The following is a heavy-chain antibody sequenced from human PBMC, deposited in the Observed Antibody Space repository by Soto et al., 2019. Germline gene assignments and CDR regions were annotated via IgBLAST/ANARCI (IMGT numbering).Heavy chain of an antibody. CDR2: IYHSGTT. D-gene: IGHD3-10*01. CDR1: GGSVTNNNW. J-gene: IGHJ4*02. V-gene: IGHV4-4*02. CDR3: AHTIGSGSYVPY. Sequence: QVLLQESGPGLVKPSGTLSLTCAVSGGSVTNNNWWTWVRQPPGKGLEWIGEIYHSGTTNYNPSLKSRLSMSVDKSKNQFSLNLNSLTAADTAVYYCAHTIGSGSYVPYWGQGTLVTVSS.